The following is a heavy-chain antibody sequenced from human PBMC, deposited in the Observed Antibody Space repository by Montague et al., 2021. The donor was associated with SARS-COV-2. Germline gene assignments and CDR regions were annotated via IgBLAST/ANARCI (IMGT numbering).Heavy chain of an antibody. V-gene: IGHV3-74*01. CDR1: GFAFNNYW. CDR3: VRDKGPRQILDY. CDR2: IKFDGTVI. J-gene: IGHJ4*02. D-gene: IGHD6-6*01. Sequence: SLRLSCAASGFAFNNYWMHWVRQAPGRGLVWVSRIKFDGTVIHYADSVKGRFTISRDNAKNTLYLQMNSLRVEETAVYYCVRDKGPRQILDYWGQGILVTVSS.